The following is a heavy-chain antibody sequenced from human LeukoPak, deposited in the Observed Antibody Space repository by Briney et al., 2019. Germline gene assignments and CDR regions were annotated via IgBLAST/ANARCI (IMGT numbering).Heavy chain of an antibody. CDR1: GFTFSSYG. D-gene: IGHD4-17*01. CDR3: AKDKGLVRTTDYYYMDV. Sequence: GGSLRLSCAASGFTFSSYGMHRVRQAPGKGLEWVAFIRYDGSNKYYADSVKGRFTISRDNSKNTLYLQMNSLRAEDTAVYYCAKDKGLVRTTDYYYMDVWGKGTTVTVSS. CDR2: IRYDGSNK. V-gene: IGHV3-30*02. J-gene: IGHJ6*03.